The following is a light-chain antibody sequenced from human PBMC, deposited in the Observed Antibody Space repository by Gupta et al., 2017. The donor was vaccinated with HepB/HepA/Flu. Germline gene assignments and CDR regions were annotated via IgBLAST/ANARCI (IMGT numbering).Light chain of an antibody. CDR2: GAS. J-gene: IGKJ4*01. CDR3: QQYNNWPPS. V-gene: IGKV3-15*01. CDR1: QSVSSS. Sequence: EIVLTQSPATLSVSPGERATLSCRASQSVSSSLAWYQQKPGQAPKLLIYGASNRATGIPARFSGSGSGTEFTLTISSLQSEDFAVYYCQQYNNWPPSFGGGTKVEIK.